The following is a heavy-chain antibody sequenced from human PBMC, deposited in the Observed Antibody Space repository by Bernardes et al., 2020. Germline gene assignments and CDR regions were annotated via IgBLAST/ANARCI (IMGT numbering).Heavy chain of an antibody. D-gene: IGHD1-26*01. Sequence: SETLSLTCTVSGGSISSSSYYWGWIRQPPGKGLEWIGSIYYSGSTYYNPSLKSRVTISVDTSKNQFSLKLSSVPAADTAVYYCASILGATTLEDWGQGTLVTVSS. CDR1: GGSISSSSYY. CDR2: IYYSGST. CDR3: ASILGATTLED. V-gene: IGHV4-39*01. J-gene: IGHJ4*02.